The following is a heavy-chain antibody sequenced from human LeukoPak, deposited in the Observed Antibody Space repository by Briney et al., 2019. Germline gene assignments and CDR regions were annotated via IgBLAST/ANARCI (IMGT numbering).Heavy chain of an antibody. CDR1: SDSISDSTHY. V-gene: IGHV4-39*01. Sequence: SETLSLICTVSSDSISDSTHYWAWIRQPPGKGLEWIGSIHYSGLTYYNPSLKSRITISVDTSKNQFSLELRSVTAADTAFYYCARHVGLVAHNGVDPQGPGTLVTVSS. D-gene: IGHD1-26*01. J-gene: IGHJ5*02. CDR3: ARHVGLVAHNGVDP. CDR2: IHYSGLT.